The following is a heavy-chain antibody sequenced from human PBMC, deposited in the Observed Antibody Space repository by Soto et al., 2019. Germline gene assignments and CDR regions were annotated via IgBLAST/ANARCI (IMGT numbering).Heavy chain of an antibody. J-gene: IGHJ3*01. CDR3: ATDHFKGNGIYDGFDV. D-gene: IGHD1-20*01. Sequence: GGSLRLSCAGNGLTMSTYAMSWVRQAPGKGLEWVSTIAGVDIFYADSVQGRFTISIDNSKNSLFLQMNSLTADDTATYYCATDHFKGNGIYDGFDVWGQGTTVTVSS. CDR1: GLTMSTYA. CDR2: IAGVDI. V-gene: IGHV3-23*01.